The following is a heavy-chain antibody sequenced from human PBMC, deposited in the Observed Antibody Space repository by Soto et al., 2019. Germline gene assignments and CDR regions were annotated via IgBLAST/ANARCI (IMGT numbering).Heavy chain of an antibody. Sequence: SVKVSCKASGGTFSSYTISWVRQAPGQGLEWMGRIIPILGIANYAQKFQGRVTITADKSTSTAYMELSSLRSEDTAVYYCARGAHPLLRYFDWLPPVGYYGMDVWGQGTTVTVSS. D-gene: IGHD3-9*01. CDR3: ARGAHPLLRYFDWLPPVGYYGMDV. V-gene: IGHV1-69*02. J-gene: IGHJ6*02. CDR1: GGTFSSYT. CDR2: IIPILGIA.